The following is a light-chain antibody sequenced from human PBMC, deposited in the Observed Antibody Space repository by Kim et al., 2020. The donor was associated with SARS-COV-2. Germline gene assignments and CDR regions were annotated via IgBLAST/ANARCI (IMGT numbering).Light chain of an antibody. CDR3: QTWDTGIAV. V-gene: IGLV4-69*01. CDR2: LNSAGSP. CDR1: RGHSTYS. J-gene: IGLJ7*01. Sequence: ASVQLTCSLRRGHSTYSIAWHHQQPDKGPRFLMKLNSAGSPSKGDGIPDRFSGSSSGAARYLTISSLQSEDEGDYYCQTWDTGIAVFGGGTQLTVL.